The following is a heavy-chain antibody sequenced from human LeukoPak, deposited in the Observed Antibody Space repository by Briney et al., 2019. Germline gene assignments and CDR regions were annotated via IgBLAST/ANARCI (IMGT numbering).Heavy chain of an antibody. V-gene: IGHV3-73*01. Sequence: PGGSLRLSCAASGFTFSGSAMHWVRQASGKGLEWVGRIRSKANSYATAYAASVKGRFTISRDDSKNTAYLQMNSLKTEDTAVYYCTRYDSSGYYGYWGQGTLVTVSS. D-gene: IGHD3-22*01. CDR3: TRYDSSGYYGY. CDR2: IRSKANSYAT. CDR1: GFTFSGSA. J-gene: IGHJ4*02.